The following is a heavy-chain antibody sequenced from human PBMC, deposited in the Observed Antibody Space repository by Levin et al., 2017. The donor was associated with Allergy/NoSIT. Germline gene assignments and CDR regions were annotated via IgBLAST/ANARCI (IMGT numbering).Heavy chain of an antibody. D-gene: IGHD1-26*01. J-gene: IGHJ4*02. CDR1: GFTFSSYA. V-gene: IGHV3-23*01. Sequence: GGSLRLSCAASGFTFSSYAMSWVRQAPGKGLEWVSAISGSGGSTYYADSVKGRFTISRDNSKNTLYLQMNSLRAEDTAVYYCAKDAIGVVGATKRVYYFDYWGQGTLVTVSS. CDR3: AKDAIGVVGATKRVYYFDY. CDR2: ISGSGGST.